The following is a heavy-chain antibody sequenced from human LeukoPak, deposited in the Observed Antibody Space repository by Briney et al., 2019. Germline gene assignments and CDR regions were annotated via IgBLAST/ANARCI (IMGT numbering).Heavy chain of an antibody. CDR2: ISAYNGNT. D-gene: IGHD4-17*01. J-gene: IGHJ2*01. V-gene: IGHV1-18*01. Sequence: ASVKVSCKASGYTFTSYGISWVRQAPGQGLEWMGWISAYNGNTNYAQKLQGRVTMTTDTSTSTAYMELSSLRSEDTAVYYCATDYGDSRFWYFDLWGRGTLVTVSS. CDR3: ATDYGDSRFWYFDL. CDR1: GYTFTSYG.